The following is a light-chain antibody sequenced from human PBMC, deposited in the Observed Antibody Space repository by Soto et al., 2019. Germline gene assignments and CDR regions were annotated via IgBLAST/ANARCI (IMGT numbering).Light chain of an antibody. J-gene: IGKJ1*01. Sequence: DIQMTQSPSSLSASLGDRDTITCRASESISTWLAWYQQKPWKAPKLLIYKASTLKSGVPSRFSGSGSGTEFTLTISSLQPDDFATYYCQHYNSYSEAFGQGTKVDI. CDR2: KAS. CDR1: ESISTW. V-gene: IGKV1-5*03. CDR3: QHYNSYSEA.